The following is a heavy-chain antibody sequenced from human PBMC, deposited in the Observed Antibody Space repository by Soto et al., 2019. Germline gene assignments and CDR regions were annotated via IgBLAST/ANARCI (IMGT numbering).Heavy chain of an antibody. V-gene: IGHV3-72*01. CDR2: IRNKANSHTT. Sequence: GGSLRLSCGTSDITFSDHYMDWVRQAPGKGLEWVGRIRNKANSHTTEYAASVKGRFTISRDDSGNSLFLQMNSLKTEDTAVYFCARGGSSPYYPFDFWGQGTLVTVSS. D-gene: IGHD3-22*01. J-gene: IGHJ4*02. CDR1: DITFSDHY. CDR3: ARGGSSPYYPFDF.